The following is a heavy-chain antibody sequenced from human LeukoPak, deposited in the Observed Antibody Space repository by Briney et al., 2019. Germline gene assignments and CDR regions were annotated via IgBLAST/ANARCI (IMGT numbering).Heavy chain of an antibody. CDR1: GFTLSSYE. V-gene: IGHV3-48*03. D-gene: IGHD6-19*01. J-gene: IGHJ5*02. CDR3: ARRAVAAAGRAFDP. Sequence: GGSLRLSCAASGFTLSSYEMNWVRQAPGKGLEWVSYISSSGSTIYYADSVKGRFTISRDNAKNSLYLQMNSLRAEDTAVYYCARRAVAAAGRAFDPWGQGTLVTVSS. CDR2: ISSSGSTI.